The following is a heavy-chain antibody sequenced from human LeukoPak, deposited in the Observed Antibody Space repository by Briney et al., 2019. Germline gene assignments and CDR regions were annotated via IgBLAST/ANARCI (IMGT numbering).Heavy chain of an antibody. CDR3: ARYDNWNYYMDV. V-gene: IGHV4-39*01. CDR2: IYYSGST. D-gene: IGHD1-20*01. J-gene: IGHJ6*03. CDR1: GGSISSSSYY. Sequence: SQTLSLTCPVSGGSISSSSYYWGWIRQPPWKGLDWIGRIYYSGSTYYNPSPKRRVTIYVETSKDQFSLKLSSVTTADTAVYYCARYDNWNYYMDVWGKGTTVTVS.